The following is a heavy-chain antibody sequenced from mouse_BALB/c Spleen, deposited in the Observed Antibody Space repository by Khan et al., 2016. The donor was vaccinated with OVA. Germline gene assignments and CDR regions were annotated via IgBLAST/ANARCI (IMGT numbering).Heavy chain of an antibody. J-gene: IGHJ3*01. CDR3: ARGYDFFAY. CDR1: GYSFTGYY. D-gene: IGHD2-2*01. Sequence: VQLQQSGPDLVKPGASVKMSCKASGYSFTGYYMNWVKPSHGKSLECIGRVNPNTGNTNYNQKFKGKAILIVDTSSSTAYMALSSLTYEDSAVYYCARGYDFFAYWVQGTLVTVSA. V-gene: IGHV1-26*01. CDR2: VNPNTGNT.